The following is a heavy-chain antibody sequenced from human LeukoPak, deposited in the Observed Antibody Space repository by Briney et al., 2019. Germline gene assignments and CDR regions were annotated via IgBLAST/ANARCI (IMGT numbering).Heavy chain of an antibody. Sequence: GESLKISCRGSGYILTTDWIGGGRQMPGKGLEWMGIIYPGDSETRYSPSFQGQVTISVDKSITTAYLRWSSLKASDTATYFCARASLATGRPKATDAFAIWRQGTMVTVSS. D-gene: IGHD1-1*01. CDR1: GYILTTDW. CDR3: ARASLATGRPKATDAFAI. J-gene: IGHJ3*02. V-gene: IGHV5-51*01. CDR2: IYPGDSET.